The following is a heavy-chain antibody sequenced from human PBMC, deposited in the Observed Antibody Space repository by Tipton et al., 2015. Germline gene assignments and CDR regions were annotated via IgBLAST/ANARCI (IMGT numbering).Heavy chain of an antibody. V-gene: IGHV3-23*01. D-gene: IGHD3-3*01. Sequence: SLRLSCAASGFTFSIYAMNWVRQAPGKGLEWVSVISGTGVNTYYTDSVKGRFTISRDNSRNTLYLQMNSLKAEDTAVYYCAKDQSEGAYDFWTGNYFHYGMDVWGQGTTVTVSS. J-gene: IGHJ6*02. CDR2: ISGTGVNT. CDR3: AKDQSEGAYDFWTGNYFHYGMDV. CDR1: GFTFSIYA.